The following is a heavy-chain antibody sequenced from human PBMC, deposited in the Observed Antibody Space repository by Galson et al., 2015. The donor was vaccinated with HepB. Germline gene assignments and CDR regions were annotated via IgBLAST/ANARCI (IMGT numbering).Heavy chain of an antibody. Sequence: SLRLSCAASGFTFSSYAMTWVRQAPGKGLVWVSGISGAGSTYYADSVKGRFTLSRDNSKSTLSLQMTSLRVEDTAVYYCAKGSPIPPSSSSSWTSGNYFDLWGQGTLVTVSS. CDR3: AKGSPIPPSSSSSWTSGNYFDL. CDR1: GFTFSSYA. CDR2: ISGAGST. D-gene: IGHD6-13*01. V-gene: IGHV3-23*01. J-gene: IGHJ4*02.